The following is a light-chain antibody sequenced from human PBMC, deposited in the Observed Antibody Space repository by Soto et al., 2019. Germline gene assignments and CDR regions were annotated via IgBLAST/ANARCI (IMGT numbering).Light chain of an antibody. CDR2: DAS. CDR3: QQRSNWSWT. CDR1: QSVSSY. V-gene: IGKV3-11*01. Sequence: EIVLTQSPATLSLSPGERATLSCRASQSVSSYLAWYQQKPGQAPRLLIYDASNRATGIPARFSGSGSGTDFTLTISSLEPEDFAVYYGQQRSNWSWTFGQGTKVDIK. J-gene: IGKJ1*01.